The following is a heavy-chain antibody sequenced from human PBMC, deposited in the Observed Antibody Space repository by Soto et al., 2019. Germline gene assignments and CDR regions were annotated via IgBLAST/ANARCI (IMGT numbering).Heavy chain of an antibody. D-gene: IGHD3-3*01. Sequence: GGSLRLSCAASGFTFSSYSMNWVRQAPGKGLEWVSYISSSSSTIYYADSVKGRFTISRDNAKNSLYLQMNSLRAEDTAGYYCAREDKRVTIFGVANRRVGHFDYWGQGTLVTVSS. CDR2: ISSSSSTI. V-gene: IGHV3-48*01. CDR1: GFTFSSYS. J-gene: IGHJ4*02. CDR3: AREDKRVTIFGVANRRVGHFDY.